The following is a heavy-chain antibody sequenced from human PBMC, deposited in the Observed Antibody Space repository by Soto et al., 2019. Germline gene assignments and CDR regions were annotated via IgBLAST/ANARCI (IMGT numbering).Heavy chain of an antibody. CDR3: ARHLRPLGLHY. V-gene: IGHV4-39*01. D-gene: IGHD4-17*01. CDR1: GGSINIGSHY. J-gene: IGHJ4*02. Sequence: QLQLQESGPGLVKPSETLSLTCIVSGGSINIGSHYWAWIRQPPGRGLEWIGTIHSTGSTYYNPSLKSGVTLSVDTSKKQFSLRLPSVTAADTSVYYCARHLRPLGLHYWGQGTLVTVSS. CDR2: IHSTGST.